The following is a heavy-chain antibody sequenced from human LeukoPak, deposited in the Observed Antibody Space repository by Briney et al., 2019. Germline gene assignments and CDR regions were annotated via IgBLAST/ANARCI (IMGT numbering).Heavy chain of an antibody. D-gene: IGHD2-21*02. Sequence: GGSLRLSCAASGFSFRSYGMRWVRQAPGKGLEWVAVMSYDGSNKYYADPVKGRFTISRDNSKNTLYLQMNSLRPEDTAVYYCAKDGGLAYCGGDCYPHYFYDMDVWGQGTTVTVSS. CDR1: GFSFRSYG. CDR3: AKDGGLAYCGGDCYPHYFYDMDV. CDR2: MSYDGSNK. J-gene: IGHJ6*02. V-gene: IGHV3-30*18.